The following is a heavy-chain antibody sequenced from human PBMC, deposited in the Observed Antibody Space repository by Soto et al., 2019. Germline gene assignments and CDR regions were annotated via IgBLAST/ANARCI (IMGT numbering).Heavy chain of an antibody. CDR2: ISDSGGVI. CDR3: AKSGHVDRLTCQGGSDP. V-gene: IGHV3-23*01. Sequence: SLILSFAASGFTFKNYAMIWVRQAPGKGLQWVSGISDSGGVIFYADSVRGRFTISRDNSKNTLYLQMTSLGGDDTALYFCAKSGHVDRLTCQGGSDPWCPGTRLSVSS. J-gene: IGHJ5*02. CDR1: GFTFKNYA. D-gene: IGHD3-9*01.